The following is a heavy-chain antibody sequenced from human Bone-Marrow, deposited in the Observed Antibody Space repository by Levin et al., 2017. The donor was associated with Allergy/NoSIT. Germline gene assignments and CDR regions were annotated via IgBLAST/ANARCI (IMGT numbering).Heavy chain of an antibody. CDR3: GRGGTSTRRIDY. J-gene: IGHJ4*02. CDR1: GGSIGSGGYY. Sequence: SCTVSGGSIGSGGYYWNWIRQHAGKGLEWIGYIYYSGSTYYNPSLKSRVTMSVDTSKNQFSLNLSSVTAADTAVYYCGRGGTSTRRIDYWGQGTLVTVSS. D-gene: IGHD2-2*01. CDR2: IYYSGST. V-gene: IGHV4-31*03.